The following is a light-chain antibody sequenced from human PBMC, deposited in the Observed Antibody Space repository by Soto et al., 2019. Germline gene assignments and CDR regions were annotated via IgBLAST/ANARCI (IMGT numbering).Light chain of an antibody. Sequence: QSALTQPASVSGSPGQSITISCTGTSSDIGSYNRVSWYQQPPGTAPKLIIYEVNNRPSGVPDRFSGSKSGKTASLTISALHAEDEADYYRNSFTTSSTHVFGTGTKGPVL. V-gene: IGLV2-18*02. CDR3: NSFTTSSTHV. J-gene: IGLJ1*01. CDR1: SSDIGSYNR. CDR2: EVN.